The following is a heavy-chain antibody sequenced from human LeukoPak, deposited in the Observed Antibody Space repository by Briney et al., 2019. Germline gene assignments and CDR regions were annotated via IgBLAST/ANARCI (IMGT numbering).Heavy chain of an antibody. CDR3: ARLYYDSSGYYQICYFDY. CDR2: MYYSGST. Sequence: SETLSLTCTVSGGSISSSSYYWGWIRQPPWRGVEWIGSMYYSGSTYYNPSLKSRVTISVDTSKNQFSLNLSSVTAADTAVYYCARLYYDSSGYYQICYFDYWGQGTLVTVSS. J-gene: IGHJ4*02. D-gene: IGHD3-22*01. CDR1: GGSISSSSYY. V-gene: IGHV4-39*01.